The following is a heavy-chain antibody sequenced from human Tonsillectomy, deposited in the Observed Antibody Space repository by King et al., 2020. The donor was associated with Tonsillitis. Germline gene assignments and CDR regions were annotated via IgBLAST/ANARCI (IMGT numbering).Heavy chain of an antibody. J-gene: IGHJ4*02. CDR3: ARRYHLTTVTMGEAGY. Sequence: VQLVESGGGVVQPGRSLRLSCAASGFTFSRYGMHWVRQAPGKGLEWVAVISYDGSNKYYADSVKGRFTISRDNSKNTLYLQMNSLRAEDTAVYYCARRYHLTTVTMGEAGYWGQGTLVTVSS. CDR1: GFTFSRYG. CDR2: ISYDGSNK. D-gene: IGHD4-17*01. V-gene: IGHV3-33*05.